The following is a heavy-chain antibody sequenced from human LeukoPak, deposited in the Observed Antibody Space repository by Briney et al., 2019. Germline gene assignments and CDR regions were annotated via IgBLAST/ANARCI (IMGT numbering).Heavy chain of an antibody. CDR3: ARDRSSSITAGYYYYMDV. CDR2: IYTSGST. D-gene: IGHD6-6*01. CDR1: GGSISSGSYY. V-gene: IGHV4-61*02. J-gene: IGHJ6*03. Sequence: PSQTLSLTCTVSGGSISSGSYYWSWIRQPAGKGLEWIGRIYTSGSTNYNPSLKSRVTISVDTSKNQFSLKLSSVTAADTAVYYCARDRSSSITAGYYYYMDVWGKGTTVTVSS.